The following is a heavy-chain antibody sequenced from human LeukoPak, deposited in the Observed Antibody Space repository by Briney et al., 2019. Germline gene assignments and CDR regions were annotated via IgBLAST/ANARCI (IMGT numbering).Heavy chain of an antibody. CDR3: AKAGGPSGTYYNVY. CDR1: GFTFSSYE. CDR2: ISSSGSTI. V-gene: IGHV3-48*03. J-gene: IGHJ4*02. D-gene: IGHD3-10*01. Sequence: GGSLGLSCAASGFTFSSYEMNWVRQAPGKGLEWVSYISSSGSTIYYADSVKGRFTISRDNSRNTLSLKMNSLRAEDTAVYYCAKAGGPSGTYYNVYWGQGTLVTVSS.